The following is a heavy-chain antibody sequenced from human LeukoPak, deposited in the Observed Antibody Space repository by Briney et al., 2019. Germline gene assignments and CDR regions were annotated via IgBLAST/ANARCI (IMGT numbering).Heavy chain of an antibody. Sequence: PGRSLRLSCAASGFTFSSYGMHWVRQAPGKGLEWVAVIWYDGSNKYYADSVKGRFTISRDNAKDSVYLQMNSLRAEDTAVYYCTRGLGEHGGVSDRWGQGTLVIVS. CDR2: IWYDGSNK. J-gene: IGHJ5*02. V-gene: IGHV3-33*01. CDR3: TRGLGEHGGVSDR. CDR1: GFTFSSYG. D-gene: IGHD3-16*01.